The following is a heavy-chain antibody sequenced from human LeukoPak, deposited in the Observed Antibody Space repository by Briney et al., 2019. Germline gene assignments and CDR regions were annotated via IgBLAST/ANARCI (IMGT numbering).Heavy chain of an antibody. CDR2: MNPNSGNT. D-gene: IGHD4-17*01. V-gene: IGHV1-8*01. Sequence: ASVKVSCKASGYTFTSYDINWVRQATGQGLEWMGWMNPNSGNTGYAQKFQGRVTMTRNTSISTAYMELSSLRSEDTAVYYCARALATTVTTNSYEFDPWGQGTLVTVSS. J-gene: IGHJ5*02. CDR3: ARALATTVTTNSYEFDP. CDR1: GYTFTSYD.